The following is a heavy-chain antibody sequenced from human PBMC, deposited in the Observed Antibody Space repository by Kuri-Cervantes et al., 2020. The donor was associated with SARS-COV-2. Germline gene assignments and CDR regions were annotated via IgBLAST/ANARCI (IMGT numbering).Heavy chain of an antibody. Sequence: GESLKISCAASGFTFSSYSMNWVRQAPGKGLEWVANIKQDGSEKYYVDSVKGRFTISRDNAKNSLYLQMNSLRAEDTAVYYCAREDHDFWSGYVDYWGQGTLVTVSS. D-gene: IGHD3-3*01. CDR3: AREDHDFWSGYVDY. CDR1: GFTFSSYS. J-gene: IGHJ4*02. CDR2: IKQDGSEK. V-gene: IGHV3-7*01.